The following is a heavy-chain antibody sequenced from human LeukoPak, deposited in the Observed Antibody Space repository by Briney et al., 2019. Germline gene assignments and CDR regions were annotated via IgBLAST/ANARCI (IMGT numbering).Heavy chain of an antibody. J-gene: IGHJ4*02. CDR1: GGSFSGYY. D-gene: IGHD1-1*01. V-gene: IGHV4-34*01. Sequence: TTSETLSLTCAVYGGSFSGYYWSWIRQPPGKGLEWIGEINHSGSTNYNPSLKSRVTISVDTSKNQFSLKLSSVTAADTAVYHCARGWRDWGQGTLVTVSS. CDR3: ARGWRD. CDR2: INHSGST.